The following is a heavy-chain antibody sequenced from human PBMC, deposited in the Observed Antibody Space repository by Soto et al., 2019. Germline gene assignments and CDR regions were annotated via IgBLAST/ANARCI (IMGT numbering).Heavy chain of an antibody. CDR2: VYYRGRT. CDR3: ARGARFGDRRYMDV. D-gene: IGHD3-10*01. V-gene: IGHV4-59*12. Sequence: SETLSHTCTVSGGSISSYYWFWIRQSPGRGLEWIGYVYYRGRTNYNPSLESRVTLSVDTSENQFSLKLNSVTAADTAVYYCARGARFGDRRYMDVWGKGTTVTVSS. CDR1: GGSISSYY. J-gene: IGHJ6*03.